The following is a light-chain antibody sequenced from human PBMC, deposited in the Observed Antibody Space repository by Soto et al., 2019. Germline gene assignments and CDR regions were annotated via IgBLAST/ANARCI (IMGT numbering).Light chain of an antibody. Sequence: EIVLMQSPGTLSLSPGERATLSCRASQTLRRTYIAWYQQKPGQAPRVLIYDASNRATGIPARFSGSGSGTDFTLTISSLEAKDFAVYYCQQRANWPGTFGQGTKVDIK. CDR1: QTLRRTY. V-gene: IGKV3-11*01. J-gene: IGKJ1*01. CDR2: DAS. CDR3: QQRANWPGT.